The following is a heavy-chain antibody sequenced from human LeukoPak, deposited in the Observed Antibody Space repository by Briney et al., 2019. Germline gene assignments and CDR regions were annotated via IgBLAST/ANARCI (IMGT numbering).Heavy chain of an antibody. CDR3: AKDGVLDTAMVPYYFDY. CDR2: ISYDGSNK. D-gene: IGHD5-18*01. CDR1: GFTFSSYG. Sequence: GSLRLSCAASGFTFSSYGMHWVRQAPGKGLEWVAVISYDGSNKYYADSVKGRFTISRDNSKNTLYLQMNSLRAEDTAVYYCAKDGVLDTAMVPYYFDYWGQGTLVAVSS. V-gene: IGHV3-30*18. J-gene: IGHJ4*02.